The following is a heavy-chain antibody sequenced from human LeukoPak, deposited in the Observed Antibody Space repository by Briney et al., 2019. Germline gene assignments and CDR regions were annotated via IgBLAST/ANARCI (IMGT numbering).Heavy chain of an antibody. D-gene: IGHD3-22*01. CDR3: ARVTGVRNLYYDSRRGWFDP. V-gene: IGHV1-2*02. Sequence: ASVKVSCKASGYTFTGYYMHWVRQAPGQGLEWMGWINPNSVGTNYAQKFQGRVTMTRDTSISTAYMELSRLRSDDTAVYYCARVTGVRNLYYDSRRGWFDPWGQGTLVTVSS. CDR2: INPNSVGT. CDR1: GYTFTGYY. J-gene: IGHJ5*02.